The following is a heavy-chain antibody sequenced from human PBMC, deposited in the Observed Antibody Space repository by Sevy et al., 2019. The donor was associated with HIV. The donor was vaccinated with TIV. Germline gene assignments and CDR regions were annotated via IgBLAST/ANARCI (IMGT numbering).Heavy chain of an antibody. J-gene: IGHJ6*02. CDR3: STDPIIVLLVTNGMDV. V-gene: IGHV3-15*01. D-gene: IGHD2-8*02. CDR2: IQSKADGGTI. Sequence: GGSLRLSCAASGFTFSYAWMNWVRQAPGKGLEWVGRIQSKADGGTIDYAAPVKGRFTISRDDSQNTLYLQMNSLKNGDTAVYYCSTDPIIVLLVTNGMDVWGQGTTVTVSS. CDR1: GFTFSYAW.